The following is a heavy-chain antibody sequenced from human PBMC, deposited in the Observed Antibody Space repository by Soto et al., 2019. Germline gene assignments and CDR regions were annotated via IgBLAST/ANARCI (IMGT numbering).Heavy chain of an antibody. CDR1: GFTFSDNY. CDR3: ARGGIVVVSPYFDL. Sequence: QVQVVESGGGLVKPGGSLRLSCAASGFTFSDNYMSWIRQAPGKGLEWVSYISSSGSTIYYADSVKGRFTISRDNAKNSLYLQKNSLRPEDTAVYYCARGGIVVVSPYFDLWGRGTLVTVSS. J-gene: IGHJ2*01. V-gene: IGHV3-11*01. CDR2: ISSSGSTI. D-gene: IGHD2-21*01.